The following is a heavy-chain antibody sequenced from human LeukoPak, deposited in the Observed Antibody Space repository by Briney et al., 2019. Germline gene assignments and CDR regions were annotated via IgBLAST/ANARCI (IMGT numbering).Heavy chain of an antibody. CDR2: IYYSGST. CDR1: GGSISSSSYY. D-gene: IGHD1-26*01. J-gene: IGHJ4*02. Sequence: SETLSLTCTVSGGSISSSSYYWGWIRQPPGKGLEWIGSIYYSGSTYYNPSLKSRVTISVDTSKNQFSLKLSSVTAADTAVYYCARQEIGSYLYYFDYWGQGTLVTVSS. V-gene: IGHV4-39*01. CDR3: ARQEIGSYLYYFDY.